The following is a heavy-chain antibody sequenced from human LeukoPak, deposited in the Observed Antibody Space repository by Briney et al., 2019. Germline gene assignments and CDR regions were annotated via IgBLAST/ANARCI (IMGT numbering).Heavy chain of an antibody. CDR2: ISSGGSTI. CDR3: AKHLGSHNFDY. V-gene: IGHV3-11*01. J-gene: IGHJ4*02. CDR1: GFTFSDYY. Sequence: PGGSLRLSCAVSGFTFSDYYMSWIRQAPGKGLEWVSYISSGGSTISHADSVKGRLTISRDNAENSLYLQMNSLRAEDTAVYYCAKHLGSHNFDYWGQGTLVTVSS. D-gene: IGHD3-10*01.